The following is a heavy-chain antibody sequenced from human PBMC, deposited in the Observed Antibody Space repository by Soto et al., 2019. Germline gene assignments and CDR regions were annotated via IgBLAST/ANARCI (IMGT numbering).Heavy chain of an antibody. J-gene: IGHJ5*02. CDR3: AGQTFTIAAESYGRSNWFEP. V-gene: IGHV4-39*01. CDR2: IYFTGNT. CDR1: GGSITSSSHF. D-gene: IGHD3-9*01. Sequence: NPSETLSLTCTASGGSITSSSHFWGWVRQPPGKGLEWIGTIYFTGNTYYTPSLKSRLTMSIDTSKNEFSLRLNSVTAADTAVYYCAGQTFTIAAESYGRSNWFEPWGPGTLVTISS.